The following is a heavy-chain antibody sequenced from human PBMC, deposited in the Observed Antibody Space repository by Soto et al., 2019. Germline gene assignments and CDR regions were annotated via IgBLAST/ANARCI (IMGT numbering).Heavy chain of an antibody. Sequence: ASVKVSCKASGYTFTSYAMHWVRQAPGQRLEWMGWINAGNGNTKYSQKFQGRVTITRDTSASTAYMELSSLRSEDTAVYYCARARALVGLDAYWGQGTLVTVSS. D-gene: IGHD1-26*01. CDR3: ARARALVGLDAY. V-gene: IGHV1-3*01. CDR2: INAGNGNT. J-gene: IGHJ4*02. CDR1: GYTFTSYA.